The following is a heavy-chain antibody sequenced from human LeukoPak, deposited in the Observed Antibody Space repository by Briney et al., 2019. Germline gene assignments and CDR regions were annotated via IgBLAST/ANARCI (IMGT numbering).Heavy chain of an antibody. V-gene: IGHV3-30*18. D-gene: IGHD3-10*01. CDR3: AKGVFGPRSTSFADF. CDR2: ISPDGTDT. J-gene: IGHJ4*02. Sequence: GGSLRLSCTASGLTFSNYGRHWVRQAPGKGLEWAAVISPDGTDTYYSDPVKGRFTISRDNSKNTLFLQMNSLRAEDTAVYYCAKGVFGPRSTSFADFWGQGTLVTVSS. CDR1: GLTFSNYG.